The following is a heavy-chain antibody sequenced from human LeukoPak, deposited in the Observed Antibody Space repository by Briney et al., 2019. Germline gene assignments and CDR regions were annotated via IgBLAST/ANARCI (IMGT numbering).Heavy chain of an antibody. Sequence: ASVKVSCKASGYTFTSYGISWVRQAPGQGLEWMGWISAYNGNTNYAQKLQGRVTMTTDTSTSTAYMELRSLRSDDTAVYYCARTGYIVVVPAAMKDWFDPWGQGTLVTVSS. J-gene: IGHJ5*02. CDR1: GYTFTSYG. V-gene: IGHV1-18*01. CDR3: ARTGYIVVVPAAMKDWFDP. D-gene: IGHD2-2*01. CDR2: ISAYNGNT.